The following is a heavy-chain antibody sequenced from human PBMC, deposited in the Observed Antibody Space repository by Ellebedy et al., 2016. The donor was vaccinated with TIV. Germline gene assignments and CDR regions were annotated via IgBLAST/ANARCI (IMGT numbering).Heavy chain of an antibody. V-gene: IGHV4-59*01. D-gene: IGHD2-2*01. CDR2: IYYSGST. CDR3: ARESAETGAFDI. CDR1: AVSINRYY. J-gene: IGHJ3*02. Sequence: MPSETLSLTCSVSAVSINRYYWSWIRQPPGKGLEWIGYIYYSGSTNYNPSLKSRVTISVDTSKNQFSLKLSSVTAADTAVYYCARESAETGAFDIWGQGTMVTVSS.